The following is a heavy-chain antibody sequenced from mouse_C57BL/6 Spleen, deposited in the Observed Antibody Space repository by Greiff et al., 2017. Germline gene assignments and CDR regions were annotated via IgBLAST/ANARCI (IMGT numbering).Heavy chain of an antibody. D-gene: IGHD2-10*02. CDR2: IYPRSGNT. Sequence: QVQLQQSGAELARPGASVKLSCKASGYTFTSYGISWVKQRTGQGLEWIGEIYPRSGNTYYNEKFNGKATLPADKSSSTAYMELRSLTSEDSAVYFCARGGYGNYGFDYWGQGTTLTVSS. CDR3: ARGGYGNYGFDY. V-gene: IGHV1-81*01. CDR1: GYTFTSYG. J-gene: IGHJ2*01.